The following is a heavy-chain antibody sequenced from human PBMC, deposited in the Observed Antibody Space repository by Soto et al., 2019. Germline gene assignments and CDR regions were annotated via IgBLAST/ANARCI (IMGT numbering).Heavy chain of an antibody. CDR2: INTDGSTT. CDR1: GLTFGIYW. D-gene: IGHD1-26*01. V-gene: IGHV3-74*01. CDR3: ARPYAGSYDSDH. J-gene: IGHJ4*02. Sequence: GGSLRLSCAASGLTFGIYWMHWVRQAPGKGLVWVSRINTDGSTTNYADSVKGRFTISRDNAKNTLYLQMNSLRAEDTAVYYCARPYAGSYDSDHWGQGTLVTVSS.